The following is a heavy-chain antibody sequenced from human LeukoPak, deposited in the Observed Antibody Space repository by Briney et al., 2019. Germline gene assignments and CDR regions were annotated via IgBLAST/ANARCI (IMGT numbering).Heavy chain of an antibody. CDR1: GYTFTGYY. CDR2: INPNTGDT. Sequence: ASVKVSCKASGYTFTGYYMHWVRQAPGQGLEWMGWINPNTGDTNYAQKFQGRVAMTRDTSISTVYMELTRLRSDDTAVYYCARVCDNGVCLDYWGQGTLVTVSS. D-gene: IGHD2-8*01. J-gene: IGHJ4*02. V-gene: IGHV1-2*02. CDR3: ARVCDNGVCLDY.